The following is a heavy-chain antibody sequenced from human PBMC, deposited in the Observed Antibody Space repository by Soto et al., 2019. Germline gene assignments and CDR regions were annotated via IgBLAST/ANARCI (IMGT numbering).Heavy chain of an antibody. CDR3: ASSYGDSALYYYGMDV. Sequence: PGGSLRLSCAASGFTVSSNYMSWVRQAPGKGLEWVSVIYSGGSTYYADSVKGRFTISRDNSKNTLYLQMGSLRAEDMALYYCASSYGDSALYYYGMDVWGQGTTVTVSS. D-gene: IGHD4-17*01. CDR1: GFTVSSNY. CDR2: IYSGGST. V-gene: IGHV3-66*01. J-gene: IGHJ6*02.